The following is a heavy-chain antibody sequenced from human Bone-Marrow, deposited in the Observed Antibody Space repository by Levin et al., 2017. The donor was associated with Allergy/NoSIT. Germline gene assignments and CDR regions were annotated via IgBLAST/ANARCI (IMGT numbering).Heavy chain of an antibody. CDR2: ISAYNGYT. V-gene: IGHV1-18*01. Sequence: ASVKVSCETSGYTFSNFGINWVRQAPGQGLEYMGWISAYNGYTNYAQTFQGRVTMTIDTSASTAYMELKNLGSHDTAVYFCARRGLSCSGDSCYSGVWGQGTLVTVSS. CDR1: GYTFSNFG. CDR3: ARRGLSCSGDSCYSGV. D-gene: IGHD2-15*01. J-gene: IGHJ4*02.